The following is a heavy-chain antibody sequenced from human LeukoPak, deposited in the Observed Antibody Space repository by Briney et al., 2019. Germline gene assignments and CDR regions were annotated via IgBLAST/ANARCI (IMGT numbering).Heavy chain of an antibody. CDR3: ARVGVWFGESYFDY. V-gene: IGHV3-48*03. CDR2: ISFSGNSI. CDR1: GFIFSDYE. Sequence: PPGGSLRLSCAASGFIFSDYEMNWARQAPGKGLEWVSYISFSGNSIYYADSVKGRFTISRDNAKNTLYLQMNSLRAEDTAVYYCARVGVWFGESYFDYWGQGTLVTVSS. J-gene: IGHJ4*02. D-gene: IGHD3-10*01.